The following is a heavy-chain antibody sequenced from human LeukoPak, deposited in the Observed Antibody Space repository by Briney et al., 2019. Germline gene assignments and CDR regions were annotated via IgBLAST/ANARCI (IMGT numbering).Heavy chain of an antibody. D-gene: IGHD3-10*01. CDR1: GGSISSYS. Sequence: SETLSLTCTFSGGSISSYSWSWVRQPPGRGLEWIGYIYYSGSTTYNPSLKSRVTISLGTSKNQFSLKLSSVAAADTAIYYCAGDYGSWSYRFDYWGQGTLVTVSS. J-gene: IGHJ4*02. CDR2: IYYSGST. V-gene: IGHV4-59*12. CDR3: AGDYGSWSYRFDY.